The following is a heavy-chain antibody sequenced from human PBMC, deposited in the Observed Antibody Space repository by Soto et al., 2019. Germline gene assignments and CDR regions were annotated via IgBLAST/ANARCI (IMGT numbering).Heavy chain of an antibody. CDR3: AKPLFYSDRWYFDY. CDR1: GFLFSSYS. J-gene: IGHJ4*02. D-gene: IGHD3-9*01. V-gene: IGHV3-30*18. Sequence: WGSVRLPCGASGFLFSSYSMHWVRQAPGKGLEWVTAISSDGAGRYYADSVKGRFTVSRDNSKNTVYLQMNSLRPEDTAVYYCAKPLFYSDRWYFDYWGQGNPVTVS. CDR2: ISSDGAGR.